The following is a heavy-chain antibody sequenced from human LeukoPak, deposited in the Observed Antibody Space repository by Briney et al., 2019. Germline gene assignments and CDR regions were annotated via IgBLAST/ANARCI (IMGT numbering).Heavy chain of an antibody. D-gene: IGHD2-2*01. V-gene: IGHV1-69*04. CDR3: ARDRRGSTTADY. CDR2: IIPILDIA. J-gene: IGHJ4*02. Sequence: SVKVSCKASGGTFSSYTISWVRQAPGQGLEWMGRIIPILDIANYAQKFQGRVTITADKSTSTAYMELSSLRSEDTAVYYCARDRRGSTTADYWGQGTLVTVSS. CDR1: GGTFSSYT.